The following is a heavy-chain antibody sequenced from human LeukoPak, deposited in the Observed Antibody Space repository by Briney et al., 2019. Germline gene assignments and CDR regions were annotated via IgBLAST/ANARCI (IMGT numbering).Heavy chain of an antibody. D-gene: IGHD3-16*01. Sequence: GGSLRLSCAASGFTFDDYAMHWVRQAPGKGLEWVSGISWNSGSIGYADSVKGRFTISRDNAKNSLYLQMNSLRAEDTAVYYCARDSPNYVFPYYYYGMGVWGKGTTVTASS. CDR1: GFTFDDYA. J-gene: IGHJ6*04. CDR2: ISWNSGSI. CDR3: ARDSPNYVFPYYYYGMGV. V-gene: IGHV3-9*01.